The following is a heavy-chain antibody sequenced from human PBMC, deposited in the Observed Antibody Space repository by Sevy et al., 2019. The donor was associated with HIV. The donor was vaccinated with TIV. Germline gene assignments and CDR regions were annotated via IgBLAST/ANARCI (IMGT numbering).Heavy chain of an antibody. J-gene: IGHJ6*02. CDR3: ARDRYYDASGYYYYYYGLDV. CDR1: GFTLSRYW. CDR2: IYSGGSK. V-gene: IGHV3-66*01. Sequence: GSLRLSCAASGFTLSRYWMSWVRQAPGKGLEWVSTIYSGGSKFYADSVKGRFTISRDNSKNTPYLHMNSLKAEDTAVYYCARDRYYDASGYYYYYYGLDVWGQGTTVTVSS. D-gene: IGHD3-22*01.